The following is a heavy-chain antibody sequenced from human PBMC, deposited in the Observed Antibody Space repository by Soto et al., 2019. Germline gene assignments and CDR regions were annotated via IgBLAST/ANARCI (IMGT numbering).Heavy chain of an antibody. J-gene: IGHJ4*01. V-gene: IGHV1-46*01. CDR2: INPSGGST. Sequence: ASVKVSCKASGYTFTSYYMHWVRQAPGQGLKWMGIINPSGGSTSYAQKFQGRVTMTRDTSTSTVYMELSSLRSEDTAVYYCSTDSYINIIVVRFDYWGHGTLVTVSS. CDR1: GYTFTSYY. CDR3: STDSYINIIVVRFDY. D-gene: IGHD3-22*01.